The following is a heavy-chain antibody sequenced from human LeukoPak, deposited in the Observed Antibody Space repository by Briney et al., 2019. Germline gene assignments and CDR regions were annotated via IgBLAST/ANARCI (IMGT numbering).Heavy chain of an antibody. V-gene: IGHV4-59*11. Sequence: PSETLSLTCTVSGGSISSHFRRWIRQPPGKGLEGIGYIFYSGTTKYNPSLRSRVTISADTSKNQFSPKLSSVTAADTAVDYCARDEYYYGSGSYPNWFDPWGQGTLVTVSS. J-gene: IGHJ5*02. D-gene: IGHD3-10*01. CDR2: IFYSGTT. CDR3: ARDEYYYGSGSYPNWFDP. CDR1: GGSISSHF.